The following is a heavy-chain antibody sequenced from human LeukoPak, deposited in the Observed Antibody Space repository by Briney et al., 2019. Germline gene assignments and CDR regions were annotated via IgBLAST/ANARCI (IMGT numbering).Heavy chain of an antibody. V-gene: IGHV1-24*01. CDR1: GYTLTELS. J-gene: IGHJ4*02. CDR2: FDPEDGET. D-gene: IGHD1-26*01. Sequence: ASVKVSCKVSGYTLTELSMHWVRQAPGKGLEWMGGFDPEDGETIYAQKFQGRVTMTEDTSTDTAYMELSSLRSEDTAVYYCATAEFWGRGSYLTYYLDYWGQGTLVTVSS. CDR3: ATAEFWGRGSYLTYYLDY.